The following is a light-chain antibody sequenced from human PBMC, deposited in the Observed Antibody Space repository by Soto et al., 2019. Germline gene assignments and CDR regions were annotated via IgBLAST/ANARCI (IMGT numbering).Light chain of an antibody. CDR3: MQGRQSPPT. J-gene: IGKJ1*01. CDR1: QSLLHSNGYNY. CDR2: WCS. V-gene: IGKV2-28*01. Sequence: DIVMTQSPLSLPVTPGEPASISCRSSQSLLHSNGYNYLDWYLQKPGQSPQLLIYWCSNRASGVPDRFSGSGSGTDFTLKINRVEAEDVGVYFFMQGRQSPPTFGQGTKVEIK.